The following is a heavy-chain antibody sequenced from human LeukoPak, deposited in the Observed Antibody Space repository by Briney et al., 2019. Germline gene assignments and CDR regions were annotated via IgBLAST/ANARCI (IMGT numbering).Heavy chain of an antibody. CDR1: GFTFGAYY. D-gene: IGHD6-13*01. CDR3: EAGIGDY. J-gene: IGHJ4*01. Sequence: GGSLRLSCAASGFTFGAYYMSWTRQAPGKGLEWLSYISSSGNVTYYADSVKGRFTVSRDNSKNALYLQMNSLRVEDTAIYYCEAGIGDYWGQGTLVTVSS. CDR2: ISSSGNVT. V-gene: IGHV3-11*01.